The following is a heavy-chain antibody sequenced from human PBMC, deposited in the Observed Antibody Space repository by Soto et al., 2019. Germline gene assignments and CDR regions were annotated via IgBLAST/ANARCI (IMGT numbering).Heavy chain of an antibody. CDR3: ARRSGCQAGVHGY. D-gene: IGHD6-25*01. J-gene: IGHJ4*02. CDR1: GFSFSSYW. Sequence: EVQLVESGGGLVQPGGSLRLSCAASGFSFSSYWMHWVRQAPGRGLMWVSRINTDGTSTSYADSVKGRFTISRDNGKNTTYLQMKRLGAEATAVYYCARRSGCQAGVHGYWGQGILITVSS. V-gene: IGHV3-74*01. CDR2: INTDGTST.